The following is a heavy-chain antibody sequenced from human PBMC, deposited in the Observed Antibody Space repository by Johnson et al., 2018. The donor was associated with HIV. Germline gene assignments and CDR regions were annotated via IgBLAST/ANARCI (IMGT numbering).Heavy chain of an antibody. CDR2: ISYDGSNK. D-gene: IGHD1-20*01. J-gene: IGHJ3*02. V-gene: IGHV3-30*18. CDR1: GFTVSSNY. Sequence: QVQLVESGGGLVQPGGSLRLSCAASGFTVSSNYMTWVRQAPGKGLEWVSVISYDGSNKYYADSVKGRFTISRDNSKNTLYLQMNSLRAEDTAVYYCAKLTGGGGYDAFDIWGQGTMVTVSS. CDR3: AKLTGGGGYDAFDI.